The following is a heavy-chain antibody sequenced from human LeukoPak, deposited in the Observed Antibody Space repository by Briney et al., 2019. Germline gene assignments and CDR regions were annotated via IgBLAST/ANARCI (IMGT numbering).Heavy chain of an antibody. CDR3: ARVRSPWATIDYYFDY. D-gene: IGHD5-24*01. CDR2: IYYSGST. Sequence: KPSETLSLTCTVSGGSISSYYWSWIRQPPGKGLEWIGYIYYSGSTNYNPSLKSRVTISVDTSKNQFSLKLSSVTAADTAVYYCARVRSPWATIDYYFDYWGQGTLVTVSS. CDR1: GGSISSYY. V-gene: IGHV4-59*01. J-gene: IGHJ4*02.